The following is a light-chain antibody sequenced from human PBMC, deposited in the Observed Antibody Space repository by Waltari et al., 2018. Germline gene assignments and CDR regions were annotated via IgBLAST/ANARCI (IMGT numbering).Light chain of an antibody. V-gene: IGKV3-20*01. CDR2: GAS. Sequence: DIVLTQSPGTLPLSPGERATLSCRASQSVRSSYLAWYQQKPGQAPTLLIYGASSRATGIPDRFSGSGSGTDFTLTISRLEPEDFAVYYCQQYGTLITFGQGTRLEIK. CDR1: QSVRSSY. J-gene: IGKJ5*01. CDR3: QQYGTLIT.